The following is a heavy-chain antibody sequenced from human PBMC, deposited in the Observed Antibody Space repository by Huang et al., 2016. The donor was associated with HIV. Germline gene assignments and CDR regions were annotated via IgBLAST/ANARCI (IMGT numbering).Heavy chain of an antibody. V-gene: IGHV3-30-3*01. Sequence: QVQLVESGGGVVQPGRSLRLSCAASGFPFNNHAMHWVRQAPGKGLDWVSVISNDGSNNHYAYSLKVRFTISRDSSRSTLFLHMTSLRTEDTAVYYCARAKDTWDAYDIWGQGTMVIVSS. CDR1: GFPFNNHA. CDR2: ISNDGSNN. D-gene: IGHD5-18*01. J-gene: IGHJ3*02. CDR3: ARAKDTWDAYDI.